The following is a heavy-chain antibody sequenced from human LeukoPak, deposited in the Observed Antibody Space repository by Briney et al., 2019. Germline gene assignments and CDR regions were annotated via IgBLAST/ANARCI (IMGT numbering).Heavy chain of an antibody. J-gene: IGHJ6*02. CDR1: GGTFSSYA. Sequence: VASVNVSCKASGGTFSSYAISWVRQAPGQGLEWMGGIIPIFGTANYAQKFQGRVTITADESTSTAYMELSSLRSEDTAVYYCAIWTTVTTFYYYYGMDVWGQGTTVTVSS. CDR3: AIWTTVTTFYYYYGMDV. D-gene: IGHD4-17*01. V-gene: IGHV1-69*13. CDR2: IIPIFGTA.